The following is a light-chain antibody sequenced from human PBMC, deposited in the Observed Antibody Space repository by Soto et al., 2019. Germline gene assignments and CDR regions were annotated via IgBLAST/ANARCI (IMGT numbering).Light chain of an antibody. CDR1: QSVSSY. CDR3: QQYIGPWT. V-gene: IGKV1-5*03. J-gene: IGKJ1*01. Sequence: DIQMTQSPSTLSASVGDRVTITCRASQSVSSYLAWYQQKPGKAPKLLIYKASSLQSGVPSRFNRSRSGTDFAHTISSLQPDDFATYSCQQYIGPWTFGQGTKVEIK. CDR2: KAS.